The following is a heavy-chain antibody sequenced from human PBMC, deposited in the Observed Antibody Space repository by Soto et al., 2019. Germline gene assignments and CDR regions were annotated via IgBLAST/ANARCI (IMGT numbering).Heavy chain of an antibody. CDR1: GFTVNNNY. J-gene: IGHJ4*02. V-gene: IGHV3-66*01. D-gene: IGHD3-10*01. CDR2: IYSGGNR. Sequence: EVRLVESGGGLVQPGGSLRLSCAVSGFTVNNNYISWVRQAPGKGLEWVSVIYSGGNREYADSVQGRFTVSRDTSRNTVYLQMNRLRVEDTAVYYCTRDSSYYGAGRGVLDYWGQGTLVTVSS. CDR3: TRDSSYYGAGRGVLDY.